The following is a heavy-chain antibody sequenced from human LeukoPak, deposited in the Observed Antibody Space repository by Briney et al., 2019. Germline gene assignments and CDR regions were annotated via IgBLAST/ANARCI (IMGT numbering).Heavy chain of an antibody. Sequence: PGGSLRLSCEASGFTFSNYSMNWVRQAPGKGLEWVSYIRSSSSTIYYADSVKGRFTISRDNAKNSLYLQMNSLRAEDTALYYCAKDSSGSWVDYWGQGTLVTVSS. CDR3: AKDSSGSWVDY. CDR1: GFTFSNYS. CDR2: IRSSSSTI. J-gene: IGHJ4*02. V-gene: IGHV3-48*04. D-gene: IGHD1-26*01.